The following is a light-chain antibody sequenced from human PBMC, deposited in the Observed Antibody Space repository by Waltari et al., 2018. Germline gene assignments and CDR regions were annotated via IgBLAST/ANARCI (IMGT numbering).Light chain of an antibody. J-gene: IGLJ2*01. CDR3: NSRDSSGNHVV. Sequence: SSELTQDPDVSVALGPTGRITCPGARLRSKYASWYQQKPGQAPVLVIYGKNNRPSGIPDRFSGSSSGNTASLTITGAQAEDEADYYCNSRDSSGNHVVFGGGTKLTVL. V-gene: IGLV3-19*01. CDR2: GKN. CDR1: RLRSKY.